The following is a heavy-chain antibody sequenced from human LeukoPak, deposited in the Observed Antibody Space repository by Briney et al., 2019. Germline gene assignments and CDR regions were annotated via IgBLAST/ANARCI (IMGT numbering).Heavy chain of an antibody. CDR2: IWYDGSHD. J-gene: IGHJ3*01. CDR1: GFTFSSYA. Sequence: GGSLRLSCAASGFTFSSYAMTWVRQAPGKGLEWVAVIWYDGSHDTYTDSVKGRFTVSRDNFKNALHLQMNSLRVEDTAVYYCARNSPVAGANDAFDVWGQGTMVTVSS. D-gene: IGHD6-19*01. V-gene: IGHV3-33*08. CDR3: ARNSPVAGANDAFDV.